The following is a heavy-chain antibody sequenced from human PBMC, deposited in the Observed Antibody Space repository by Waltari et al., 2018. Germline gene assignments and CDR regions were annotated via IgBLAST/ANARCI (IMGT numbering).Heavy chain of an antibody. CDR3: ARGPAYYFDY. CDR2: IRASGGT. CDR1: GITCSSYT. Sequence: EVQLLESGGGLVQPGGSLTLSCAASGITCSSYTMRWVRQAAGKWLACVSTIRASGGTFYADYVKARFTVSRDSSKNTLSLQMNSLRAEDTAVYYCARGPAYYFDYWDQGTLVTVSS. V-gene: IGHV3-23*01. J-gene: IGHJ4*02.